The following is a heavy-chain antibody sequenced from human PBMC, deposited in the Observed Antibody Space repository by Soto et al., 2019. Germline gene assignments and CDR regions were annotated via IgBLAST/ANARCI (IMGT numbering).Heavy chain of an antibody. V-gene: IGHV1-69*06. CDR3: ASTGEAPEGDESGRGDAFDI. Sequence: QVQLVQSGSEVQKPGSSVKVSCKASGGTFSRYGFIWAQQVPGQGLEWMGGIIPVSGTANYAVKFQGRVTITVDRVTSTGYMELTSLRSEDTAVYFCASTGEAPEGDESGRGDAFDIWGQGTKVTVSS. J-gene: IGHJ3*02. D-gene: IGHD1-26*01. CDR2: IIPVSGTA. CDR1: GGTFSRYG.